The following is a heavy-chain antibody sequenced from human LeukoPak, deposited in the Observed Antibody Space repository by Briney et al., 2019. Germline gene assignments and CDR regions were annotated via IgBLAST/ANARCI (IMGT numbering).Heavy chain of an antibody. V-gene: IGHV3-21*01. CDR2: ISSSSSYI. D-gene: IGHD2-2*01. CDR1: GFTFSSYS. J-gene: IGHJ4*02. Sequence: GGSLRLSCAASGFTFSSYSMNWVRQAPGKGLEWVSSISSSSSYIYYADSVKGRFTISRDNAKNSLYLQMNSLRAEDTVVYYCARAPDIVVVPAAEEVLDYWGQGTLVTVSS. CDR3: ARAPDIVVVPAAEEVLDY.